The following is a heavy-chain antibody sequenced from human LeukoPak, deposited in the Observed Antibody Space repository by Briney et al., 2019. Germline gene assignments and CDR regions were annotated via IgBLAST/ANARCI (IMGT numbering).Heavy chain of an antibody. V-gene: IGHV4-59*01. Sequence: SETLSLTCTVSGGSISNYYWSWIRQPPGKGLEWIGYIYYSGSTKYNPSLKSRVTISVDTSKSQFSLRLSSVTAADMAVYYCARDWGVSARPGYMDVWGKGTTVTVSS. CDR1: GGSISNYY. D-gene: IGHD6-6*01. J-gene: IGHJ6*03. CDR3: ARDWGVSARPGYMDV. CDR2: IYYSGST.